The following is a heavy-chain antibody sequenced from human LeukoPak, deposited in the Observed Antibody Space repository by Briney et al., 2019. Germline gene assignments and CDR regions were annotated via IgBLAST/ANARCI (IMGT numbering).Heavy chain of an antibody. CDR3: ARVVYQWLGVDAFDI. J-gene: IGHJ3*02. CDR2: INPNSGGT. CDR1: GYTFTGYY. V-gene: IGHV1-2*02. D-gene: IGHD6-19*01. Sequence: ASVKVSCTASGYTFTGYYMHWVRQAPGQGLEWMGWINPNSGGTNYAQTFQGRVTMTRDTSISTAYMELSRLRSDDTAVYYCARVVYQWLGVDAFDIWGQGTMVTVSS.